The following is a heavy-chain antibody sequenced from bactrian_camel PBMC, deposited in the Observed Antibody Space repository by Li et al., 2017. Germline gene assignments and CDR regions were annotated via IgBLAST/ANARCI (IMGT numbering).Heavy chain of an antibody. CDR2: IYSDGKKT. CDR1: GFTSSRAY. J-gene: IGHJ4*01. Sequence: VQLVESGGGLVQPGDSLRLSCAVSGFTSSRAYMSWVRQAPGKGLEWVSSIYSDGKKTYYGDSVKGRFTISRDNAKNTVYLQMNSLKSEDTALYYCVAHHDDWGQGTQVTVS. V-gene: IGHV3-2*01. CDR3: VAHHDD.